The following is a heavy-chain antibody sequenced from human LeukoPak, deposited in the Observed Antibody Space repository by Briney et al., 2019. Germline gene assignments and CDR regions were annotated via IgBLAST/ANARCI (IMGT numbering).Heavy chain of an antibody. CDR1: GFTFSSYS. CDR3: AREIVVAPAAAITGWFDP. D-gene: IGHD2-2*01. V-gene: IGHV3-48*02. J-gene: IGHJ5*02. Sequence: GGSLRLSCAASGFTFSSYSMNWVRQAPGKGLEWVSYISSSSSTIYYADSVKGRFTISRDNAKNSLYLQMNSLRDEDTAVYYCAREIVVAPAAAITGWFDPWGQGTLVTVSS. CDR2: ISSSSSTI.